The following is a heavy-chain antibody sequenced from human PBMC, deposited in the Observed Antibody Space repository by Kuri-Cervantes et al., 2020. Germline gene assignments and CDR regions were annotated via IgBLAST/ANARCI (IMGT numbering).Heavy chain of an antibody. V-gene: IGHV4-59*01. CDR2: IYYSGTT. J-gene: IGHJ5*02. CDR3: VGDHYDDSGYAGLVA. CDR1: GGSISSYY. D-gene: IGHD3-22*01. Sequence: ESLKISCTVSGGSISSYYGSWIRQSPKKGLEWIGYIYYSGTTKYNPSLKSRVTILIHTSKNQISLNLTSVTAADTAVYYCVGDHYDDSGYAGLVAWGQGILVTVSS.